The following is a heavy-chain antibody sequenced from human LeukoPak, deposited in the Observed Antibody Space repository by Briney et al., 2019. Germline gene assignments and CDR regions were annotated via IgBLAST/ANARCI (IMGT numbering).Heavy chain of an antibody. D-gene: IGHD5-12*01. J-gene: IGHJ4*02. Sequence: SVKVSCKASGFTFTSSAVQWVRQARGQRLEWIGWIVLGSGNTNYAQQFQERVTITRDLSTSSTYLELSSLRSEDTAVYYCAALAGVQGRAYDPRDYFDSWGQGTLVTVSS. CDR1: GFTFTSSA. V-gene: IGHV1-58*01. CDR2: IVLGSGNT. CDR3: AALAGVQGRAYDPRDYFDS.